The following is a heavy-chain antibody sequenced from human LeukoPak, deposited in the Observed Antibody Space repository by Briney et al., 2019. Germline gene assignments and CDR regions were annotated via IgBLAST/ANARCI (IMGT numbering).Heavy chain of an antibody. J-gene: IGHJ4*02. Sequence: SSETLSLTCTVSGGSVSSSFYYWGWIRQPPGKGLEWIGSLYYSGSTHYNPSLKSRVTMSVDTSKNQFSLNLSSVTAADTAVFFCASAATFSVVYWGQAALLTLSS. CDR3: ASAATFSVVY. V-gene: IGHV4-39*01. CDR2: LYYSGST. D-gene: IGHD2-15*01. CDR1: GGSVSSSFYY.